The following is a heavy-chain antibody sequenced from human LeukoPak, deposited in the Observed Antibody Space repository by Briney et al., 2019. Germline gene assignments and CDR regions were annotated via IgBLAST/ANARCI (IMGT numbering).Heavy chain of an antibody. V-gene: IGHV1-18*01. J-gene: IGHJ4*02. D-gene: IGHD1-20*01. CDR3: ARGARYNWNDLSDLPGY. CDR2: ISAYNGNT. Sequence: ASVKVSCKASGYTFTSYGISWVRQAPGQGLEWMGWISAYNGNTNYAQKLQGRVTMTTDTSTSTAYMELRSLRSDDTAVYYCARGARYNWNDLSDLPGYWGQGTLVTVSS. CDR1: GYTFTSYG.